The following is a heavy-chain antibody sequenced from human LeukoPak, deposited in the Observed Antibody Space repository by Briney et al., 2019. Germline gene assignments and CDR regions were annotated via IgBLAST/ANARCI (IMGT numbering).Heavy chain of an antibody. CDR3: AKEVPAAYFDY. Sequence: GGSLRLSCAACRFTFSNYGRHWVRQAPGKGLEWVAFVRYDESTKFYADSVKGRVTISRDNSKTTLYLQMNSLRAEDTAVYYCAKEVPAAYFDYWGLGTLVTVSS. J-gene: IGHJ4*02. CDR2: VRYDESTK. CDR1: RFTFSNYG. V-gene: IGHV3-30*02. D-gene: IGHD2-2*01.